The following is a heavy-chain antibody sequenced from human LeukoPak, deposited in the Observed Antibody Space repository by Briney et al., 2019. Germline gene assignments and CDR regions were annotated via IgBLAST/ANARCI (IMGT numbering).Heavy chain of an antibody. V-gene: IGHV3-23*01. CDR2: FSGSGGTT. CDR1: GFTFSSYA. Sequence: GSLRLSCAASGFTFSSYAMNWVRQAPGRGLEWVSGFSGSGGTTYYADSVKGRFTISRDNSKNTLYLQMNSLRAEDTAVYYCANGNRCTSPNCLGYYYFYMDVWGKRTTVTVSS. J-gene: IGHJ6*03. CDR3: ANGNRCTSPNCLGYYYFYMDV. D-gene: IGHD2-8*01.